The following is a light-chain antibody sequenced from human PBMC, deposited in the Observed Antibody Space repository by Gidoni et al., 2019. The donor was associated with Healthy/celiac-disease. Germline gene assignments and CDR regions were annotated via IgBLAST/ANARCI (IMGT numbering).Light chain of an antibody. V-gene: IGKV3-11*01. Sequence: EIVLTQSPATLSLSPGERATLSCRASQSVSSYLAGYQQKPGQAPRLLIYDASNRATGIPARFSGSGSGTDFTLTISSLEPEDFAVYYCQQRSNWPRYTFXXXTKLEIK. CDR1: QSVSSY. CDR2: DAS. J-gene: IGKJ2*01. CDR3: QQRSNWPRYT.